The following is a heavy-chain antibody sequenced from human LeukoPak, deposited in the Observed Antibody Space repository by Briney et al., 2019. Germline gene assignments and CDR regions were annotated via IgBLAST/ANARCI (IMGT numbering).Heavy chain of an antibody. CDR1: GGTFSSYA. CDR2: IIPIFGTA. CDR3: ARHRRGWEGLYYYYGMDV. D-gene: IGHD1-26*01. V-gene: IGHV1-69*13. J-gene: IGHJ6*02. Sequence: ASVKVSCKASGGTFSSYAISWVRQAPGQGLEWMGGIIPIFGTANYAQKFQGRVTITADESTSTAYMELSSLRSEDTAVYYCARHRRGWEGLYYYYGMDVWGQGTTVTVSS.